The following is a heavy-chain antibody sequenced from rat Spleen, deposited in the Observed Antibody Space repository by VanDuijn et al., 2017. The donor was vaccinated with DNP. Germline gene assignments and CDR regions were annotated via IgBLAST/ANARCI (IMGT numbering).Heavy chain of an antibody. CDR3: ARLRAMDA. CDR1: GFTFSDYG. D-gene: IGHD4-1*01. Sequence: EVQLVESGGGLVQPGRSMKLSCAASGFTFSDYGMAWVLQAPTKGLEWVASISSDGGSSYYRDSVKGRFTVSIDTAKSTLYLKMESLRSEDTATYYCARLRAMDAWGQGTSVTVSS. CDR2: ISSDGGSS. J-gene: IGHJ4*01. V-gene: IGHV5-20*01.